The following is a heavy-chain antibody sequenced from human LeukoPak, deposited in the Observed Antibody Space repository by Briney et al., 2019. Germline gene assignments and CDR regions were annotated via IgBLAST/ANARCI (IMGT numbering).Heavy chain of an antibody. CDR3: ARQPTVTRYYFDY. D-gene: IGHD4-17*01. CDR1: GFTFSSNA. J-gene: IGHJ4*02. Sequence: GGSLRLSCAASGFTFSSNAIHWVRQAPGKGLEWVAEISYDGGNTYYADSVKGRFTISRDNAKNSLYLQMNSLRAEDTAVYYCARQPTVTRYYFDYWGQGTLVTVSS. CDR2: ISYDGGNT. V-gene: IGHV3-30-3*01.